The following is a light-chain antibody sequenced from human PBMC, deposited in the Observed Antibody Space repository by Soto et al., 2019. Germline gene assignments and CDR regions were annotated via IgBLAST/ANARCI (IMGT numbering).Light chain of an antibody. CDR1: SSNIGTYT. Sequence: QPVLTQPPSASGTPGQRVTISCSGSSSNIGTYTVNWYQQVPGTAPKLLSYSNNQRPSGVPDRFSGSKSGTSASLAISGLESEYEADYSCAAWEASLTGVIFCGGTKLTVL. J-gene: IGLJ2*01. CDR2: SNN. V-gene: IGLV1-44*01. CDR3: AAWEASLTGVI.